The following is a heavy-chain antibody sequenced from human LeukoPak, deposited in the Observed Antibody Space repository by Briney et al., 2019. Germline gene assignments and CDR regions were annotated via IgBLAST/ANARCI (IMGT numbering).Heavy chain of an antibody. D-gene: IGHD1-26*01. Sequence: GGSLRLSCAASGFTFSSYEMNWVRQAPGKGLEWVSYISSSGSTIYYADSVKGRFTISRDNAKNSLYLQMNSLRAEDTAVYYCARDTGLKWELLGSYFDYWGQGTLVTVSS. CDR2: ISSSGSTI. CDR3: ARDTGLKWELLGSYFDY. V-gene: IGHV3-48*03. J-gene: IGHJ4*02. CDR1: GFTFSSYE.